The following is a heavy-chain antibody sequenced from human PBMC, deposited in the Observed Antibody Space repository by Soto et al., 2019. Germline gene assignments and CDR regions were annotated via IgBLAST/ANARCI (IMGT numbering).Heavy chain of an antibody. V-gene: IGHV3-23*01. D-gene: IGHD1-26*01. CDR3: AGQANPYYYYGMDV. CDR1: GFTFSSYA. CDR2: ISGSGGST. J-gene: IGHJ6*02. Sequence: GGSPRLSCAASGFTFSSYAMSWVRQAPGKGLEWVSAISGSGGSTYYADSVKGRFTISRDNSKNTLYLQMNSLRAEDTAVYYCAGQANPYYYYGMDVWGQGTTVTVSS.